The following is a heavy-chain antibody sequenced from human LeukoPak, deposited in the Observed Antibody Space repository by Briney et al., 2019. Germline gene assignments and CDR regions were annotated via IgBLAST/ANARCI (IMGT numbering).Heavy chain of an antibody. CDR3: APAIYGGNSVAY. J-gene: IGHJ4*02. CDR2: ISNSGSSK. CDR1: GFTFSSCE. Sequence: GGSLRLSCAASGFTFSSCEMNWVRQAPGKGLEWLSYISNSGSSKYYADSVRGRFTISRDNAKNSLYLQMNSLRAEDTAVYYCAPAIYGGNSVAYWGQGTLVTVSS. V-gene: IGHV3-48*03. D-gene: IGHD4-23*01.